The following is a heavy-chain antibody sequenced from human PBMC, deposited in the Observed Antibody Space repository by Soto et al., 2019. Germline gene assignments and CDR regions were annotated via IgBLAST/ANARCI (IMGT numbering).Heavy chain of an antibody. CDR3: ARGRIVVVPAAIKNWFDP. D-gene: IGHD2-2*01. CDR1: GGSFSGYY. V-gene: IGHV4-34*01. CDR2: INHSGST. Sequence: SETLSLTCAVYGGSFSGYYWSWIRQPPGKGLEWIGEINHSGSTNYNPSLKSRVTISVDTSKNQFSPKLSSVTAADTSVYYCARGRIVVVPAAIKNWFDPWGQGTLVTVSS. J-gene: IGHJ5*02.